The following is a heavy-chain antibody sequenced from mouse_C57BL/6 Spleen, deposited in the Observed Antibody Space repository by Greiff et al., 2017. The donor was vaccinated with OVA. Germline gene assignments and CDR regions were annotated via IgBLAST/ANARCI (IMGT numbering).Heavy chain of an antibody. CDR3: ARHYSNHGAMDY. D-gene: IGHD2-5*01. CDR1: GYTFTSYW. V-gene: IGHV1-53*01. J-gene: IGHJ4*01. Sequence: QVQLQQPGTELVKPGASVKLSCKASGYTFTSYWMHWVKQRPGQGLEWIGNINPSNGGTNYNEKFKSKATLTVDKSSSPAYMQLSSLTSEDSAVSYCARHYSNHGAMDYWGQGTSVTVSS. CDR2: INPSNGGT.